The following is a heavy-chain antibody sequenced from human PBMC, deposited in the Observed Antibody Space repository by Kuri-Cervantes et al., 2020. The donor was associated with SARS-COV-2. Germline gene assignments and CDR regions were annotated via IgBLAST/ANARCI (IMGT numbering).Heavy chain of an antibody. Sequence: GGSLRLSGAASGFAFRGNAMSWVRQAPGKGLEWVSDISGIGGYTYYADFVKGRFTTSRDDSKNTLYVHMNNLRVDDTAVYYCVGHGSSSIWGQGTLVTVSS. CDR1: GFAFRGNA. CDR3: VGHGSSSI. J-gene: IGHJ4*02. D-gene: IGHD6-13*01. V-gene: IGHV3-23*01. CDR2: ISGIGGYT.